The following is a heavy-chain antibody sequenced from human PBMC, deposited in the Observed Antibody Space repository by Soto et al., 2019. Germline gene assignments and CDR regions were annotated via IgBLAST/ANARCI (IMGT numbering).Heavy chain of an antibody. V-gene: IGHV3-11*01. Sequence: QVQMVESGGCLVKPGGYLRLSCAAYGFTFSDYYMSWFRQAPGKGLEWVSYISSSGSTIYYADSVKGRFNISRDNAKNSRYRQMNSLRAEDTAVYYCARDDSSGYYLETSWFAPWGQGTLVTVSS. J-gene: IGHJ5*02. CDR2: ISSSGSTI. D-gene: IGHD3-22*01. CDR3: ARDDSSGYYLETSWFAP. CDR1: GFTFSDYY.